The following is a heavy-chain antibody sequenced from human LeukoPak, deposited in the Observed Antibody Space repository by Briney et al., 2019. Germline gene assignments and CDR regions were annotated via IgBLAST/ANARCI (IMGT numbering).Heavy chain of an antibody. CDR3: AADLETYYDFWSGYYHIGGPFDY. D-gene: IGHD3-3*01. Sequence: GASVKVSCKASGFTFTSSAVQWVRQARGQRLEWIGWIVVGSGNTNYAQRFQERVTITRDMSTSTAYMELSSLRSEDTAVYYCAADLETYYDFWSGYYHIGGPFDYWGQGTLVTVSS. J-gene: IGHJ4*02. V-gene: IGHV1-58*01. CDR1: GFTFTSSA. CDR2: IVVGSGNT.